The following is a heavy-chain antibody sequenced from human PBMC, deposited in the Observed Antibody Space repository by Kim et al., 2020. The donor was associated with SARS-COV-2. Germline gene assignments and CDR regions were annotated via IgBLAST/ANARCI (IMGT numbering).Heavy chain of an antibody. Sequence: GHVTISADKSISTAYLQWSSLKASDTAMYYCARLSGSYRFDYWGQGTLVTVSS. CDR3: ARLSGSYRFDY. V-gene: IGHV5-10-1*01. D-gene: IGHD3-16*02. J-gene: IGHJ4*02.